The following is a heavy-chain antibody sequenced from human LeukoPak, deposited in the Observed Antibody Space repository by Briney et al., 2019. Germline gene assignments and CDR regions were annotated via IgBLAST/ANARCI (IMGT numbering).Heavy chain of an antibody. CDR1: GFLFSNSW. CDR3: ARWWNAFDI. Sequence: PGGSLRLSCADSGFLFSNSWMAWVRQAPGRGLEWLANVNQDGSAKTCVDSVKGRFTISRDNAKNSLYLQMNSLRDEETAVYYCARWWNAFDIWGQGTMVTVSS. D-gene: IGHD2-15*01. V-gene: IGHV3-7*02. J-gene: IGHJ3*02. CDR2: VNQDGSAK.